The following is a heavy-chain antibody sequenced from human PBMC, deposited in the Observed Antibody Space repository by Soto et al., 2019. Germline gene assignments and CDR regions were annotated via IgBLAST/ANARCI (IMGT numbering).Heavy chain of an antibody. J-gene: IGHJ6*02. V-gene: IGHV2-5*02. D-gene: IGHD3-16*01. CDR1: GLSLSSSAVG. CDR3: AHRRDYGRMDV. Sequence: QITLKESGPTLVKPTQTLTLTCTFSGLSLSSSAVGVGWIRQPPGKALEWLALIYGDDNKRYSPSLKSRLTITKDTSKNQVVFTMTNMDPVDTATYYCAHRRDYGRMDVWGQGTTFTVSS. CDR2: IYGDDNK.